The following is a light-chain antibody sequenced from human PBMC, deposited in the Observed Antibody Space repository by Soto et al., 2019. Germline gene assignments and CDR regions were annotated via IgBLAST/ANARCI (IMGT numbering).Light chain of an antibody. CDR1: QSISNH. V-gene: IGKV1-39*01. Sequence: DIQMTQSPSSLSASVEDRVIINCRASQSISNHLNWYQQTPGKAPKLLIFAASSLQSGVPSRFNGSRSEPDFTLTISSLQPEDFATYYCQQSYSSPPTFGQGTKVDIK. CDR2: AAS. CDR3: QQSYSSPPT. J-gene: IGKJ1*01.